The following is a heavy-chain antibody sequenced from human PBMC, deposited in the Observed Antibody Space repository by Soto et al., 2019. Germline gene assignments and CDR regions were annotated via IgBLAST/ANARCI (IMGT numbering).Heavy chain of an antibody. Sequence: GGSLRLCCAASGFTFSSYWMSWVRQAPGKGLEWVANIRQDGSEKYYVDSVKGRLTISRDNAKNSLYLQMNSLRAGDTAVYYCARDRIPIAAAGPDYWGQGTLVTVSS. CDR3: ARDRIPIAAAGPDY. CDR2: IRQDGSEK. CDR1: GFTFSSYW. D-gene: IGHD6-13*01. V-gene: IGHV3-7*01. J-gene: IGHJ4*02.